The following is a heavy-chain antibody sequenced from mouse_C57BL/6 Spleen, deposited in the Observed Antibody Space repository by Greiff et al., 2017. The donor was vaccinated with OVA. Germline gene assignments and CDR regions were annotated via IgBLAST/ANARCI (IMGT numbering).Heavy chain of an antibody. CDR1: GFTFSSYG. V-gene: IGHV5-6*02. CDR3: ARRYGYDGGYYAMDY. J-gene: IGHJ4*01. D-gene: IGHD2-2*01. Sequence: EVKLMESGGDLVKPGGSLKLSCAASGFTFSSYGMSWVRQTPDKRLEWVATISSGGSYTYYPDSVKGRFTISRDNAKNTLYLQMSSLKSGDTAMYYCARRYGYDGGYYAMDYWGQGTSVTVSS. CDR2: ISSGGSYT.